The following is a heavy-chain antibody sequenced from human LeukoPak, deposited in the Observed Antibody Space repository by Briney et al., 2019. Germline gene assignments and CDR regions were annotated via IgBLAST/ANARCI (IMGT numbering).Heavy chain of an antibody. J-gene: IGHJ6*02. CDR2: ISSDGGSR. V-gene: IGHV3-30*14. D-gene: IGHD5-24*01. CDR3: ARWGKMVPFYGMDV. Sequence: PGKSLRLSCAASGITFSSYALHWVRQAPGKGLEWVAGISSDGGSRDYADSVKGRFTISRDNSKNTLYLQMNSLRAEDTAVYYCARWGKMVPFYGMDVWGQGTTVIVSS. CDR1: GITFSSYA.